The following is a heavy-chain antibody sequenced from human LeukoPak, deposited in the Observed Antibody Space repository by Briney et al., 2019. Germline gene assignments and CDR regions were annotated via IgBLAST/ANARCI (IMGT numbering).Heavy chain of an antibody. Sequence: GGFLRLSCAASGFTFSSYAMSWVRQAPGKGLEWVSAISGSGGSTYYADSVKGRFTISRDNSKNTLYLQMNSLRAEDTAVYYCATLTPNHNWFDPWGQGTPVTVSS. J-gene: IGHJ5*02. V-gene: IGHV3-23*01. CDR2: ISGSGGST. CDR1: GFTFSSYA. D-gene: IGHD1-14*01. CDR3: ATLTPNHNWFDP.